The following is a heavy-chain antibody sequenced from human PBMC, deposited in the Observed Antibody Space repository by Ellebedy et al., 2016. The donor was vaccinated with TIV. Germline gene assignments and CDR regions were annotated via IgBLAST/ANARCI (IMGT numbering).Heavy chain of an antibody. CDR2: ISGSGDST. Sequence: GGSLRLSXTASGFTFSRYAMNWVRQAPGKGLEWVSGISGSGDSTYYADSVKGRFTISRDNSKNTLYLQVRAEDTAVYYCAKAAKYDSSGYYYIGVNDYWGQGTLVTVSS. V-gene: IGHV3-23*01. CDR1: GFTFSRYA. CDR3: AKAAKYDSSGYYYIGVNDY. J-gene: IGHJ4*02. D-gene: IGHD3-22*01.